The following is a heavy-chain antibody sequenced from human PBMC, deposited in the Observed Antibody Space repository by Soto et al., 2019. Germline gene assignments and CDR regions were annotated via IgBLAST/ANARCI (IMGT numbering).Heavy chain of an antibody. J-gene: IGHJ4*02. V-gene: IGHV3-15*01. CDR3: TTDPSTLLPFDY. CDR1: GFTFSNAW. D-gene: IGHD4-17*01. Sequence: GESLKISCAASGFTFSNAWMSWVRQAPGKGLEWVGRIKSKTDGGTTDYAAPVKGRFTISRDDSKNTLYLQMNSLKTEDTAVYYCTTDPSTLLPFDYWGQGTLVTVSS. CDR2: IKSKTDGGTT.